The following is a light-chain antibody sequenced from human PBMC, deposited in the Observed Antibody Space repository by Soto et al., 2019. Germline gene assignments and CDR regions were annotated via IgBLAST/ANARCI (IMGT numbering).Light chain of an antibody. CDR2: DEX. CDR3: QQYNNWSWGT. J-gene: IGKJ5*01. CDR1: QSFRIN. V-gene: IGKV3-15*01. Sequence: EIVMTQSPATLPVSPGERATISXRASQSFRINLAWYQQEPGXXTRIXXXDEXTRGTGILARFIGSGSGREFTLTLSSLQSEEFAVYYCQQYNNWSWGTFGQGTRLEIK.